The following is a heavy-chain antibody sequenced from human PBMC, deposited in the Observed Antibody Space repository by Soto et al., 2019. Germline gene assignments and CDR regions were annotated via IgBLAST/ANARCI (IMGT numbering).Heavy chain of an antibody. D-gene: IGHD3-16*02. CDR3: AKDLMITFGGVIAKDAFDI. CDR2: ISGSGGST. J-gene: IGHJ3*02. V-gene: IGHV3-23*01. Sequence: LRLSCAASGFTFSSYAMSWVRQAPGKGLQWVSAISGSGGSTNYADSVKGRFTISRDNSKNTLYLQMNSLRAEDTAVYYCAKDLMITFGGVIAKDAFDIWGQGTMVTVSS. CDR1: GFTFSSYA.